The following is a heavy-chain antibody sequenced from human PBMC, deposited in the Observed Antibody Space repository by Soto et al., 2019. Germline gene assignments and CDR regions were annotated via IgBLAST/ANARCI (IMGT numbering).Heavy chain of an antibody. D-gene: IGHD3-10*01. J-gene: IGHJ4*02. V-gene: IGHV1-69*02. Sequence: QVQLVQSGAEVKRPGSWVKVSCEASGDTFNFYSINWVRQAPGVGLEWMGRVNPIVSMSNYAQKFQGRVTMTADKSTRTAYMELSSLRSEDTAIYYCASSSGSGYRAFDYWGQGALVTVSS. CDR3: ASSSGSGYRAFDY. CDR1: GDTFNFYS. CDR2: VNPIVSMS.